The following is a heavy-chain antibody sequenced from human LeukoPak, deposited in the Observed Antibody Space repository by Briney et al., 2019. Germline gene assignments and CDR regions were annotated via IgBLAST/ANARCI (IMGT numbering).Heavy chain of an antibody. Sequence: GGSLRLSCAASGFTFSSYAMHWVRQAPGKGLEWVAVISYDGSNKYYADSVKGRFTISRDNSKNTLYLQMNSLRAEDTAVYYCAKCYYYYDSSGYFTAFDIWGQGTMVTVSS. V-gene: IGHV3-30*18. CDR3: AKCYYYYDSSGYFTAFDI. D-gene: IGHD3-22*01. CDR1: GFTFSSYA. CDR2: ISYDGSNK. J-gene: IGHJ3*02.